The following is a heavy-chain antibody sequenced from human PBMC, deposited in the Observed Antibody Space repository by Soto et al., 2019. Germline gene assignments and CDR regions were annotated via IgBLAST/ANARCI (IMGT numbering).Heavy chain of an antibody. Sequence: ASVKVSCKASGYTFTSYYIHWVRQAPGQGLEWMGIFNPTGDTASYAQKLQGRVTMTRDTSTGTAYMELGSLRSEDTAVYYCARGGRIVDTGIGYYYYHAMDVWGKGTTVTV. CDR1: GYTFTSYY. V-gene: IGHV1-46*01. CDR3: ARGGRIVDTGIGYYYYHAMDV. D-gene: IGHD5-18*01. J-gene: IGHJ6*01. CDR2: FNPTGDTA.